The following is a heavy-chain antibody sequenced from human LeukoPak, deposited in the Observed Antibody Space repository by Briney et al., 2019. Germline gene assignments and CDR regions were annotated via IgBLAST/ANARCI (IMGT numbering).Heavy chain of an antibody. CDR1: GYTFTGYY. D-gene: IGHD5-18*01. J-gene: IGHJ5*02. CDR2: IIPIFGTA. CDR3: ARERGHSYGRGSWFDP. V-gene: IGHV1-69*05. Sequence: SVKVSCKASGYTFTGYYMHWVRQAPGQGLEWMGGIIPIFGTANYAQKFQGRVTITTDESTSTAYMELSSLRSEDTAVYYCARERGHSYGRGSWFDPWGQGTLVTVSS.